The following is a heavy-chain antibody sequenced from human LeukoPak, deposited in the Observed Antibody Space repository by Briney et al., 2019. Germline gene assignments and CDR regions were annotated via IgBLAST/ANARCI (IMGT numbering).Heavy chain of an antibody. V-gene: IGHV3-23*01. D-gene: IGHD5-18*01. CDR3: ARVSGRIQIWPQPFGDGMDV. J-gene: IGHJ6*02. CDR1: ILTFNADV. Sequence: GGSLRLSCAASILTFNADVMGWVRQAPGKGPECISAISGSGGRACYADSVKGRFAISRDNSRNTLYLQMNSLRLEDTAIYYCARVSGRIQIWPQPFGDGMDVWGQGTTVTVSS. CDR2: ISGSGGRA.